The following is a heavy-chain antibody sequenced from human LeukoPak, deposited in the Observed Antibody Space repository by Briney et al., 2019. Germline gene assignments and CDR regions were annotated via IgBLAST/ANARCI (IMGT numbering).Heavy chain of an antibody. J-gene: IGHJ4*02. V-gene: IGHV3-48*04. CDR1: GFTFSSYS. D-gene: IGHD3-22*01. CDR3: ARSYYYDSSGYPNFDY. Sequence: GGSLRLSCAASGFTFSSYSMNWVRQAPGKGLEWVSYISSSSSTIYYADSAKGRFTISRDNAKNSLYLQMNSLRAEDTAVYYCARSYYYDSSGYPNFDYWGQGTLVTVSS. CDR2: ISSSSSTI.